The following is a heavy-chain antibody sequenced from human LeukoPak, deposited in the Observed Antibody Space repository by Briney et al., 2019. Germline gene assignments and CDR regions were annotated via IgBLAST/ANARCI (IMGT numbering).Heavy chain of an antibody. CDR3: ARLYSSSQKGAFDI. J-gene: IGHJ3*02. D-gene: IGHD6-6*01. CDR1: GFTFSSYS. Sequence: GGSLRLSCAASGFTFSSYSMNWVRQAPGKGLEWVSGINWNGGSTGYADSVRGRFTISRDNAKNSLYLQMNSLRAEDTALYYCARLYSSSQKGAFDIWGQGTMVTVSS. CDR2: INWNGGST. V-gene: IGHV3-20*04.